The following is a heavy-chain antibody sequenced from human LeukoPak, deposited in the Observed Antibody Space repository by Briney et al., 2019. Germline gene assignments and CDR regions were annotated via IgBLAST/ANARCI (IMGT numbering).Heavy chain of an antibody. Sequence: GESLKISCKGSGYSFTSYWIGWVRQMPGKGLEWMGIIYPGDSDTRYSPSFQGQVTISADKSISTAYLQWSSLKASDTAMYYCARLGYSYGRYYYYMDVWGKGTTVTISS. CDR1: GYSFTSYW. V-gene: IGHV5-51*01. D-gene: IGHD5-18*01. J-gene: IGHJ6*03. CDR3: ARLGYSYGRYYYYMDV. CDR2: IYPGDSDT.